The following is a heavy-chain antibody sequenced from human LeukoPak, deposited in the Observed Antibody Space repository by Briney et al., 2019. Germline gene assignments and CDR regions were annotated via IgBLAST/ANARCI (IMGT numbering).Heavy chain of an antibody. CDR1: GGSISSYY. CDR2: IYYSGST. V-gene: IGHV4-39*01. J-gene: IGHJ5*02. Sequence: SETLSLTCTVSGGSISSYYWGWIRQPPGKGLEWIGSIYYSGSTYYNPSLKSRVTISVDTSKNQFSLKLSSVTAADTAVYYCARRVAVTGFDPWGQGTLVTVSS. CDR3: ARRVAVTGFDP. D-gene: IGHD4-11*01.